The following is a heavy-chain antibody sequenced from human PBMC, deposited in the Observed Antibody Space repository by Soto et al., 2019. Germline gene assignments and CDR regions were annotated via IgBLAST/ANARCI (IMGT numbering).Heavy chain of an antibody. D-gene: IGHD3-22*01. CDR2: IYYTGST. Sequence: SETLSLTCTVSGGSVSSGSYFWTWIRQPPGKGLEWIGNIYYTGSTEYNPSLKSRVNTSVDTPKNQFSLKLSSVTAADTAVYYCGRTDSSGAWAAWYWGQGTLVTVS. J-gene: IGHJ4*02. CDR3: GRTDSSGAWAAWY. V-gene: IGHV4-61*01. CDR1: GGSVSSGSYF.